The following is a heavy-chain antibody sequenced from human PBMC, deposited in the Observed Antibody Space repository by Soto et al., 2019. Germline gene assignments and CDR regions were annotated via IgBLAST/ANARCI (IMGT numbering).Heavy chain of an antibody. CDR3: ARDKVPAASKPYDY. J-gene: IGHJ4*02. Sequence: QVQLVESGGGVVQPGRSLRLSCAASGFTFSSYGMHWVRQAPGKGLEWVAVIWYDGSNKYYADSVKGRFTISRDNSKNTRYLQRNSLRAEDTAVYYCARDKVPAASKPYDYWGQGTLVTVSS. CDR2: IWYDGSNK. CDR1: GFTFSSYG. V-gene: IGHV3-33*01. D-gene: IGHD2-2*01.